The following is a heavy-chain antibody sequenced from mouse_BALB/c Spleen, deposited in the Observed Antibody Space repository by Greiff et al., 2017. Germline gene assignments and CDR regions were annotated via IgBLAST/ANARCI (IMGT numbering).Heavy chain of an antibody. CDR1: GFTFSDYG. J-gene: IGHJ2*01. D-gene: IGHD4-1*01. CDR3: ARGAITGTSPCDN. V-gene: IGHV5-15*02. CDR2: ISNLAYSI. Sequence: EVQGVESGGGLVQPGGSRKLSCAASGFTFSDYGMAWVRQAPGKGPEWVAFISNLAYSIYYADTVTGRFTISRENAKNTLYLEMSSLRSEDTAMCYSARGAITGTSPCDNWGPDATLTVSS.